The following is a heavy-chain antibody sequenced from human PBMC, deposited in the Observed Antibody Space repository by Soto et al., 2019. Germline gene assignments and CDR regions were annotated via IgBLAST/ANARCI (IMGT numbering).Heavy chain of an antibody. J-gene: IGHJ5*02. D-gene: IGHD3-10*01. CDR3: VRDRDRRWFDP. CDR1: GFIFSDFY. Sequence: QLVESGGGLVKPGGSLRLSCTASGFIFSDFYMAWIRQAPGKGLEWVSYISSDGSATYKDSVKGRFTVSRDNAKDSLYLQMNSLRDEGTAVYYCVRDRDRRWFDPWGQGTLVTVSS. V-gene: IGHV3-11*01. CDR2: ISSDGSAT.